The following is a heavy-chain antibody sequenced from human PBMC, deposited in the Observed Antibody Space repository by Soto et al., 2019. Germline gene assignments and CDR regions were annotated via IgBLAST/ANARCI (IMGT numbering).Heavy chain of an antibody. Sequence: SEPLSVTCTVAGGSVGSGSCYWSCIRQPPGKGLEWIGYIYYSGSTNYNPSLKSRVTISVDTSKNQFSLKLSSVTAADTAVYYCARDPYGSGSYPYYYYGMDVWGQGPTVTVS. D-gene: IGHD3-10*01. CDR1: GGSVGSGSCY. CDR3: ARDPYGSGSYPYYYYGMDV. J-gene: IGHJ6*02. CDR2: IYYSGST. V-gene: IGHV4-61*01.